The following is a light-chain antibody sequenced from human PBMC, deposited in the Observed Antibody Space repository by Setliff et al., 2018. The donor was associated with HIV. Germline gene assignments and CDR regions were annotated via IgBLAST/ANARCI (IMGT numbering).Light chain of an antibody. CDR1: SSDVGGYSY. CDR3: SSYAITNTLP. V-gene: IGLV2-14*01. J-gene: IGLJ1*01. CDR2: EVK. Sequence: LTQPASVSGSPGQSITISCTGTSSDVGGYSYVSWYQQHPGKAPKLIIYEVKNRPSGVSNRFSGSKSGNTASLTISGLQAEDEADYYCSSYAITNTLPFGTGTKVTVL.